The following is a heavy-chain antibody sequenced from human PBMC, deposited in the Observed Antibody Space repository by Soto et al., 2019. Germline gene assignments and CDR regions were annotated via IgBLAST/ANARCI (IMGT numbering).Heavy chain of an antibody. CDR3: ARDSSSWRTTNWFDP. V-gene: IGHV3-33*01. J-gene: IGHJ5*02. CDR2: IWYDGSNK. D-gene: IGHD6-13*01. Sequence: GSLRLSCAASGFTFSSYGMHWVRQAPGKGLEWVAVIWYDGSNKYYADSVKGRFTISRDNSKNTLYLQMNSLRAEDTAVYYCARDSSSWRTTNWFDPWGQGTLVTVSS. CDR1: GFTFSSYG.